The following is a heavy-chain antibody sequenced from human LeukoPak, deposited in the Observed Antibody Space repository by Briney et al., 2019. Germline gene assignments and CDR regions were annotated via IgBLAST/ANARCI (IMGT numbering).Heavy chain of an antibody. J-gene: IGHJ6*03. D-gene: IGHD2-2*01. Sequence: GGSLRLPCAASGFTFSSYSMNWVRQAPGKGLEWVSYISSSSSTIYYADSVKGRFTISRDNAKNSLYLQMNSLRAEDTAVYYCARTPLGYCSSTSCYDGYYYMDVWGKGTTVTVSS. CDR1: GFTFSSYS. CDR3: ARTPLGYCSSTSCYDGYYYMDV. CDR2: ISSSSSTI. V-gene: IGHV3-48*01.